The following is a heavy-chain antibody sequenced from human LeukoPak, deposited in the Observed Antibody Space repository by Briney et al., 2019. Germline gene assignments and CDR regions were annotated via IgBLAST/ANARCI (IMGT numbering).Heavy chain of an antibody. CDR1: GFTFNSYA. Sequence: GGSLRLSCAASGFTFNSYAMSWVRQAPGKGREWVSAISGSGGSTYYADSVKGRFTISRDNSKNTLYLQMNSLRAEDTAVYYCAKDGYYLYYFDYWGQGTLVTVSS. CDR2: ISGSGGST. J-gene: IGHJ4*02. V-gene: IGHV3-23*01. CDR3: AKDGYYLYYFDY. D-gene: IGHD3-3*01.